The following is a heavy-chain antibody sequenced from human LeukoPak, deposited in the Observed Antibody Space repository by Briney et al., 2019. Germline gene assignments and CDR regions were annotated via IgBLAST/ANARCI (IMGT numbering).Heavy chain of an antibody. CDR1: GFTFDDYA. CDR3: AKDDAFDI. Sequence: GGSLRLSCAASGFTFDDYAMHWVRQAPGKGLEWVSGISWNSGSIGYADSVKGRFTISRDNAKNSLCLQMNSLRAEDMALYYCAKDDAFDIWGQGTMVTVSS. V-gene: IGHV3-9*03. J-gene: IGHJ3*02. CDR2: ISWNSGSI.